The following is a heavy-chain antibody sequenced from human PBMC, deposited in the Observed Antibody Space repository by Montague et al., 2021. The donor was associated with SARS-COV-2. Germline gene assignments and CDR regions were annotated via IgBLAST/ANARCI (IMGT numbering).Heavy chain of an antibody. J-gene: IGHJ6*02. D-gene: IGHD2-15*01. CDR1: GGSFSSYY. V-gene: IGHV4-34*01. Sequence: SETLSLTCAVYGGSFSSYYYTWVRQSPTQGLEWIGEIHHSCKPTYNPSVRRRVAISVDTSKNQFSLKFRSVTAADAAVYYCARGERRKVRCGQGRGSEIDTYIALDVWGQGTTVIISS. CDR3: ARGERRKVRCGQGRGSEIDTYIALDV. CDR2: IHHSCKP.